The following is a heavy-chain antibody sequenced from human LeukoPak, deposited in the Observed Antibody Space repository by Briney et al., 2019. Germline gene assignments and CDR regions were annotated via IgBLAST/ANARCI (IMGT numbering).Heavy chain of an antibody. V-gene: IGHV4-4*02. Sequence: SETLSLTCAVSGGSISSSNWWSWVRQPPGKGLEWIGEIYHSGSTNYNPSLKSRDTISVDKSKNQFSLKLSSVTAADTAVYYCARGDLGSSWYGDAFDIWGQGTMVTVSS. CDR2: IYHSGST. CDR3: ARGDLGSSWYGDAFDI. D-gene: IGHD6-13*01. CDR1: GGSISSSNW. J-gene: IGHJ3*02.